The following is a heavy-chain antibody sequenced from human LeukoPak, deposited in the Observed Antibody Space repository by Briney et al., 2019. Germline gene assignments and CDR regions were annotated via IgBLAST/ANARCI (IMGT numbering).Heavy chain of an antibody. CDR2: IKQDGSEK. CDR1: GFTLSSYW. V-gene: IGHV3-7*01. Sequence: GGSLRLSCAASGFTLSSYWMSWVRQAPGKGLEWVANIKQDGSEKYYVDSVKGRFTISRDNAKNSLYLQMNSLRAEDTAVYYCARARLPNNWFDPWGQGTLVTVSS. CDR3: ARARLPNNWFDP. D-gene: IGHD4-11*01. J-gene: IGHJ5*02.